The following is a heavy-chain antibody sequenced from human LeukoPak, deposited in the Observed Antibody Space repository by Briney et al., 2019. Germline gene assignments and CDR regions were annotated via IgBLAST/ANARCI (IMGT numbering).Heavy chain of an antibody. Sequence: SETLSLTCAVYGGSFSGYYWSWICQPPGKGLEWIGEINHSGSTNYNPSLKSRVTISVDTSKNQISLRLTSVTAADTAVYYCARSPTKRAPEDYWGQGTLVTVSS. V-gene: IGHV4-34*01. CDR3: ARSPTKRAPEDY. CDR1: GGSFSGYY. CDR2: INHSGST. J-gene: IGHJ4*02.